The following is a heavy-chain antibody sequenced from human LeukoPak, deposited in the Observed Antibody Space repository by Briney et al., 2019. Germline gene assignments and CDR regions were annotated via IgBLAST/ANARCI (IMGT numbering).Heavy chain of an antibody. J-gene: IGHJ4*02. Sequence: GGSLRLSCAASGFTFSSYGMHWVRQAPGKGLEWVSRINSDGSSTSYADSVKGRFTISRDNAKNSLYLQMNSLRAEDTALYYCAKSVSLYDSSGYFDYWGQGTLVTVSS. CDR3: AKSVSLYDSSGYFDY. D-gene: IGHD3-22*01. CDR1: GFTFSSYG. V-gene: IGHV3-74*01. CDR2: INSDGSST.